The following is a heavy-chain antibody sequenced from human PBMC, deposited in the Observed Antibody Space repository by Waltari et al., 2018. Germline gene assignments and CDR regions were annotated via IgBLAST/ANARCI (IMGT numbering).Heavy chain of an antibody. V-gene: IGHV4-38-2*01. D-gene: IGHD1-7*01. J-gene: IGHJ3*02. CDR3: ARHITGTTDAFDI. CDR1: GYSISSGYY. CDR2: IYHSGST. Sequence: QVQLQESGPGLVKPSETLSLTCAVSGYSISSGYYWGWIRQPPGKGLEWIGSIYHSGSTYYNPSLKSRVTISVDTSKNQFSLKLSSVTAADTAVYYCARHITGTTDAFDIWGQGTMVTVSS.